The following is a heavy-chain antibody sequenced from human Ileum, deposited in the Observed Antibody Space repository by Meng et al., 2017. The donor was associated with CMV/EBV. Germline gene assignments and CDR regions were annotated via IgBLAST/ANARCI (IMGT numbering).Heavy chain of an antibody. CDR1: GFTFDSYD. V-gene: IGHV3-7*01. CDR2: IKYDGGEK. D-gene: IGHD1-14*01. CDR3: ARIGMPRKWDV. Sequence: GGSLRLSCEASGFTFDSYDMSWIRQAPGKGLEWVANIKYDGGEKNYVDSVKGRFIISRDNARDSLYLQINSPRTEDMAVYYCARIGMPRKWDVWGQGTTVTVSS. J-gene: IGHJ6*02.